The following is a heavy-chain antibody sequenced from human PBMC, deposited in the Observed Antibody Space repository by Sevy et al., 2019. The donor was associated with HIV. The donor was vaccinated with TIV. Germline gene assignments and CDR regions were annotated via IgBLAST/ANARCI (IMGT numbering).Heavy chain of an antibody. CDR1: GFTFSTYG. D-gene: IGHD4-17*01. J-gene: IGHJ4*02. CDR2: IWFDGSNT. Sequence: GGSLRLSCAASGFTFSTYGMHWVRQAPGKGLEWVAVIWFDGSNTYYADSVKGRFTISRDIAKNTLHFQMNSLRAEDTAVYYCARDLEFYDYGDYGPAFMPDYWCQGTLVTVSS. CDR3: ARDLEFYDYGDYGPAFMPDY. V-gene: IGHV3-33*01.